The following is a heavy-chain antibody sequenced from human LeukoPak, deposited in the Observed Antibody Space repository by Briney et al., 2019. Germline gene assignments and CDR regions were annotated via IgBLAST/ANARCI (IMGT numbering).Heavy chain of an antibody. J-gene: IGHJ3*01. V-gene: IGHV3-21*01. Sequence: PGGSLRLSCAASGFTFSSYSMNWVRQAPGKGLEWVSSISSSRDYIYYADSVKGRLTTSRDNAKNSLYLQMNSLRAEDTAVYYCARGHSGSYQRTDAFDLWGQGTMVTASS. CDR1: GFTFSSYS. CDR2: ISSSRDYI. D-gene: IGHD1-26*01. CDR3: ARGHSGSYQRTDAFDL.